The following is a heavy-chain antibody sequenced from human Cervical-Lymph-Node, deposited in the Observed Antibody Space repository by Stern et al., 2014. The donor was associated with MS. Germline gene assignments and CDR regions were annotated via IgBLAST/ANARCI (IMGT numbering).Heavy chain of an antibody. V-gene: IGHV2-70*04. D-gene: IGHD3-3*01. CDR3: ARMMGSGYRHYFDY. J-gene: IGHJ4*02. CDR1: GFSLVTSGVR. Sequence: QITLKESGPALVKPTQTLTLTCTFSGFSLVTSGVRVSWIRQPPGKALEWLGRTDWDDKTFDNTSPMTRLTISKDTSKNQVVLTMTNVDPVDTATYYCARMMGSGYRHYFDYWGQGTPVTVS. CDR2: TDWDDKT.